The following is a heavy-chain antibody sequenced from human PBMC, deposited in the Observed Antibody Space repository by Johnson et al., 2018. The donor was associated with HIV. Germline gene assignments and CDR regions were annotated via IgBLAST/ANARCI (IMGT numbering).Heavy chain of an antibody. CDR1: GFIVGANY. CDR2: IYSGGST. J-gene: IGHJ3*02. D-gene: IGHD2/OR15-2a*01. Sequence: VQLVESRGGLIQPGGSLRLSCAASGFIVGANYMSWVRQAPGKGLEWVSVIYSGGSTYYADSVKGRFTISRDNSKNTVFLQMNSLRAEDTALYYCARDCRNSTSCLAFDIWGQGTMVTVSS. CDR3: ARDCRNSTSCLAFDI. V-gene: IGHV3-66*03.